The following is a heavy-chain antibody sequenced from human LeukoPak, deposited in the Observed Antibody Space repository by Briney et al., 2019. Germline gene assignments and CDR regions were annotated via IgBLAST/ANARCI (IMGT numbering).Heavy chain of an antibody. CDR3: AKDRGYTTGRDFDF. CDR1: GFTFGNYP. D-gene: IGHD3-10*01. CDR2: VSANGVST. J-gene: IGHJ4*02. V-gene: IGHV3-23*01. Sequence: GGSLRLSCAASGFTFGNYPFSWVRQAPGKGLEWVSVVSANGVSTLYANSVKGRFAISRDNFVNTLYLQMSSLRAEDTAVYYCAKDRGYTTGRDFDFWGQGALVTVSS.